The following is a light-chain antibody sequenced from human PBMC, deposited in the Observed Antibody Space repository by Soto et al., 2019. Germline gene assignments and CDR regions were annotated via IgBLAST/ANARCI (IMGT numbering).Light chain of an antibody. J-gene: IGKJ3*01. V-gene: IGKV3-11*01. Sequence: EIVLTQSPATLSLSPGERATLSCSASQSVSSYLAWYQQKPGQAPRLLIYDASNRATGIPARFSGSGSGTDFTFNISSLEPEDFAVYYCPQRRKFGPGTKVDIK. CDR2: DAS. CDR1: QSVSSY. CDR3: PQRRK.